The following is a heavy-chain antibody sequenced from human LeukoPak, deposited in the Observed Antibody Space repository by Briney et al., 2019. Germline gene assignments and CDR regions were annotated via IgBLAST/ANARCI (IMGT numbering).Heavy chain of an antibody. Sequence: SETLSLTCTVSGGSISNNYWTWIRQPPGKGLEWIGYFYNSGSTNYNPSLKSRVTISVDTSKNQFSLKLTSVTAADTAVYYCARVRGKYNSGLYYFDYWGQGTLVTVSS. V-gene: IGHV4-59*01. CDR3: ARVRGKYNSGLYYFDY. J-gene: IGHJ4*02. CDR2: FYNSGST. D-gene: IGHD6-19*01. CDR1: GGSISNNY.